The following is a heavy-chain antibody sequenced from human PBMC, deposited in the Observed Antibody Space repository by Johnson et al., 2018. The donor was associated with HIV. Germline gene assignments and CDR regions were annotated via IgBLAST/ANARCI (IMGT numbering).Heavy chain of an antibody. J-gene: IGHJ3*02. V-gene: IGHV3-66*01. CDR2: IYSGGST. CDR3: AREDLYGAGPDAFDI. CDR1: GFTFSFYA. Sequence: VQLVESGGGVAQPGRSLRLSCAASGFTFSFYAMHWVRQAPGKGLEWVSVIYSGGSTYYADSVKGRFTISRDNSKNTLYLQMNSLRAEDTAVYYCAREDLYGAGPDAFDIWGQGTMVTVSS. D-gene: IGHD4-17*01.